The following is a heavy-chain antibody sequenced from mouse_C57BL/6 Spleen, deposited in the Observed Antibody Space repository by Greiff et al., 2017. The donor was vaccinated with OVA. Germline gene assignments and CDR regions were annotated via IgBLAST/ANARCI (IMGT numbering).Heavy chain of an antibody. CDR1: GFTFSSYA. D-gene: IGHD1-1*01. CDR2: ISDGGSYT. J-gene: IGHJ1*03. V-gene: IGHV5-4*01. CDR3: ARDRGLLLRSEGYFDV. Sequence: EVMLVESGGGLVKPGGSLKLSCAASGFTFSSYAMSWVRQTPEKRLEWVATISDGGSYTYYPDNVKGRFTISRDNAKNNLYLQMSHLKSEDTAMYYCARDRGLLLRSEGYFDVWGTGTTVTVSS.